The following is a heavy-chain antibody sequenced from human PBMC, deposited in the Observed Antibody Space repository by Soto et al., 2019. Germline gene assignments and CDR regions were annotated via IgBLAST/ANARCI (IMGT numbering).Heavy chain of an antibody. CDR3: ARREVLGYNWFDP. D-gene: IGHD2-8*02. V-gene: IGHV3-33*08. CDR1: GFTFSSYW. J-gene: IGHJ5*02. CDR2: IWPDGSDK. Sequence: GGSLRLSCAASGFTFSSYWMHWARQGPGKGLVWVASIWPDGSDKFYVDSVKGPFSISRDNSRKTLYLEMNSLRVEDTAIYYCARREVLGYNWFDPWGQGTLVTVSS.